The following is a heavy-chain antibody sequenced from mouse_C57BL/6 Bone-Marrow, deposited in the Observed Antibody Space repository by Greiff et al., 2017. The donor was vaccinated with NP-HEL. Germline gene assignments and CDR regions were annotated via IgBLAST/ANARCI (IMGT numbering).Heavy chain of an antibody. CDR1: GYTFTDYY. Sequence: QVQLKESGAELVRPGASVKLSCKASGYTFTDYYINWVKQRPGQGLEWIARIYPGSGNTYYNEKFKGKATLTAEKSSSTAYMQLSSLTSEDSAVYFCARGFSTTVVATNGDYWGQGTTLTVSS. V-gene: IGHV1-76*01. CDR3: ARGFSTTVVATNGDY. D-gene: IGHD1-1*01. CDR2: IYPGSGNT. J-gene: IGHJ2*01.